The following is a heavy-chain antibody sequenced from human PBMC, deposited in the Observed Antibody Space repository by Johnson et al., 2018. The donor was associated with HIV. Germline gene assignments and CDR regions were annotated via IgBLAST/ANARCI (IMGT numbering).Heavy chain of an antibody. CDR2: IKSKTVGGTT. V-gene: IGHV3-15*01. J-gene: IGHJ3*02. Sequence: VQLVESGGGLVKPGGSLRLSCAASGFTFSNAWMSWVRQAPGKGLAWVGRIKSKTVGGTTDYAAPVKGRFSISRDDSKNTLYLQMNSLKTEDTAVYYCARGPITRGTPVAFDIWGQGTMVTVSS. CDR3: ARGPITRGTPVAFDI. CDR1: GFTFSNAW. D-gene: IGHD3-10*01.